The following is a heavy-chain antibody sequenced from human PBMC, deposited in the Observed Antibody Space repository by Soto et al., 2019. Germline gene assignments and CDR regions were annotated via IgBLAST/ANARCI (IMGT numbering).Heavy chain of an antibody. CDR1: GFTFSNAW. V-gene: IGHV3-15*07. Sequence: EVQLVESGGGLVKPGGSLRLSCAASGFTFSNAWMNWVRQAPGQGLEWVGRIKSKTDGGTTDYAAPVKGRFTISRDDSKNTLYLQMHSLKTEDTAVYYCTTANATVTTLGAFDIWGQGTMVTVSS. CDR3: TTANATVTTLGAFDI. J-gene: IGHJ3*02. CDR2: IKSKTDGGTT. D-gene: IGHD4-17*01.